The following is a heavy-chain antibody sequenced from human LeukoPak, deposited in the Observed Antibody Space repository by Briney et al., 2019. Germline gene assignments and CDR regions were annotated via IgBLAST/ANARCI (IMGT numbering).Heavy chain of an antibody. CDR2: IYYSGST. Sequence: SETLSLTCTVSGGSISSGGYYWSWIRQHPGKGLEWIGYIYYSGSTNYNPSLKSRVTISVDTSKNQFSLKLSSVTAADTAVYYCARDHFGYSSSSGVVEYYYGMDVWGQGTTVTVSS. CDR1: GGSISSGGYY. CDR3: ARDHFGYSSSSGVVEYYYGMDV. D-gene: IGHD6-6*01. V-gene: IGHV4-61*08. J-gene: IGHJ6*02.